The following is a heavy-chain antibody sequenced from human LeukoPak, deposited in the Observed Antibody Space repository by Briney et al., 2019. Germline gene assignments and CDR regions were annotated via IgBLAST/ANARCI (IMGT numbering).Heavy chain of an antibody. D-gene: IGHD3-10*01. J-gene: IGHJ6*03. CDR2: IYPGDSDT. CDR3: ARLYYGSGSYSWYYYYYMDV. CDR1: GYSFTSYW. V-gene: IGHV5-51*01. Sequence: KPGEYLKIFCKGSGYSFTSYWIGWVRQMPGKGLEWMGIIYPGDSDTRYSPSFQGQVTISADKSISTAYLQWSSLKASDTAMYYCARLYYGSGSYSWYYYYYMDVWGKGNTVTVSS.